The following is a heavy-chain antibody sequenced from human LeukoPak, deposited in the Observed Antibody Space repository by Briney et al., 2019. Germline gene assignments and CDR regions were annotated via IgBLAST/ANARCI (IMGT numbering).Heavy chain of an antibody. CDR3: ATTHGYGDAFDT. D-gene: IGHD5-12*01. CDR1: GYSFISHW. CDR2: IYPSNSDI. Sequence: GESLKISCKGSGYSFISHWIGWVRQVPGKGLEWMGIIYPSNSDIRYSPSFRGQVTVSADRSVSTAYLQWSSLKASDTAMYYCATTHGYGDAFDTWGHGTMVTVSS. J-gene: IGHJ3*02. V-gene: IGHV5-51*01.